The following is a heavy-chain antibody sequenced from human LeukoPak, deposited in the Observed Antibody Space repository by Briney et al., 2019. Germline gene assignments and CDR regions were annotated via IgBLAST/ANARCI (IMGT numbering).Heavy chain of an antibody. CDR2: IYYSGST. CDR1: GGSISSSSYY. Sequence: SETLFLTCTVSGGSISSSSYYWGWIRQPPGKGLEWIGGIYYSGSTYYNPSLKSRVTISVDTSKNQFSLKLSSVTAADTAVYYCAAVSYYFDYWGQGTLVTVSS. D-gene: IGHD6-6*01. CDR3: AAVSYYFDY. J-gene: IGHJ4*02. V-gene: IGHV4-39*01.